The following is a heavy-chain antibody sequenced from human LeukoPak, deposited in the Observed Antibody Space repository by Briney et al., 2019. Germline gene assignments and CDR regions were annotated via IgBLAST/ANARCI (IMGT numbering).Heavy chain of an antibody. CDR3: AKAYYYGSGSNYKTFDY. Sequence: GGSLRLSCAASGFTVSSNYMSWVRQAPGKGLEWVSVIYSGSSSTYYADSVKGRFTISRDDSKNTLNLQMDSLRAENTAVYYCAKAYYYGSGSNYKTFDYWGPGTLVTVSS. D-gene: IGHD3-10*01. V-gene: IGHV3-53*01. J-gene: IGHJ4*02. CDR2: IYSGSSST. CDR1: GFTVSSNY.